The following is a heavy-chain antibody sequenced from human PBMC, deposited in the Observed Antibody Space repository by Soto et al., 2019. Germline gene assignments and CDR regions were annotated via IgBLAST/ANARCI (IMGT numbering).Heavy chain of an antibody. Sequence: SETLSLTCSVSGGSISSSSYYWGWIRQPPGKGLEWIGSIYYSGSIYYNPSLKSRVTISVDTSKNQFSLKLSSVTAAETAVYYCARAPGDYFDYWGQGTLVTVSS. CDR2: IYYSGSI. V-gene: IGHV4-39*01. CDR1: GGSISSSSYY. J-gene: IGHJ4*02. CDR3: ARAPGDYFDY.